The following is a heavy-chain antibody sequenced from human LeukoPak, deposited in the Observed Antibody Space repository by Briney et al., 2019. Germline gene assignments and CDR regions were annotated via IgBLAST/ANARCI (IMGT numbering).Heavy chain of an antibody. D-gene: IGHD3-3*01. V-gene: IGHV1-69*01. Sequence: ASVKVSCKASGGTFSSYAISWVRQAPGQGLEWMGGIIPIFGTANYAQKFQGRVTITADESTSTAYMELSSLRSEDTAVYYCARDLGGGPYYYYYGMDVWGQGTTVTVSS. J-gene: IGHJ6*02. CDR1: GGTFSSYA. CDR3: ARDLGGGPYYYYYGMDV. CDR2: IIPIFGTA.